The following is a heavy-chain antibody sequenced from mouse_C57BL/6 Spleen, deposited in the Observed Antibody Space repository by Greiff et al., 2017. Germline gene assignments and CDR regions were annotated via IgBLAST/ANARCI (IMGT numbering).Heavy chain of an antibody. V-gene: IGHV1-52*01. D-gene: IGHD4-1*01. CDR2: IDPSDSET. Sequence: QVHVKQPGAELVRPGSSVKLSCKASGYTFTSYWMHWVKQRPIQGLEWIGNIDPSDSETHYTQKFKDKATLTVDKSSSTAYTQLSSLTSEASAVAYCARGETGTKDYWGQGTTLTVSS. CDR1: GYTFTSYW. J-gene: IGHJ2*01. CDR3: ARGETGTKDY.